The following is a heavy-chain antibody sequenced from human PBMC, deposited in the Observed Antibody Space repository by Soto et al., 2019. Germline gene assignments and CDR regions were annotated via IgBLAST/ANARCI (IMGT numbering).Heavy chain of an antibody. CDR3: ARSQQLVNFDY. V-gene: IGHV1-46*01. Sequence: ASVKVSCKASRYTFTSYYMHWVRQAPGQGLEWMGIINPSGGSTSYAQKFQGRVTMTRDTSTSTVYMELSSLRSEDTAVYYCARSQQLVNFDYWGQGTLVTVSS. J-gene: IGHJ4*02. CDR1: RYTFTSYY. D-gene: IGHD6-13*01. CDR2: INPSGGST.